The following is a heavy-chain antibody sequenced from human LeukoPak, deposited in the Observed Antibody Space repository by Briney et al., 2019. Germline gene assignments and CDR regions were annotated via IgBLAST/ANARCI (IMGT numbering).Heavy chain of an antibody. CDR2: ISAYNGNT. D-gene: IGHD3-22*01. V-gene: IGHV1-18*01. Sequence: ASVKVSCKASGYTFTSYGISWVRQAPGQGLDWMGWISAYNGNTNYAQKLQGRVTMTTDTSTSTAYMELRSLRSDDTAVYYCARDVDYYDSSGYPKSYYYYYGMDVWGQGTTVTVSS. J-gene: IGHJ6*02. CDR1: GYTFTSYG. CDR3: ARDVDYYDSSGYPKSYYYYYGMDV.